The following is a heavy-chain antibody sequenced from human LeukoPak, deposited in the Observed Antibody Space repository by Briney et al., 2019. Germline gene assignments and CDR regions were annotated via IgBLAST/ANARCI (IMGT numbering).Heavy chain of an antibody. D-gene: IGHD5-24*01. CDR2: ISYDGSNK. V-gene: IGHV3-30*18. CDR3: AKGEMATIWGVFDY. Sequence: GRSLRLSCAAPGFTFSSYGMHWVRQAPGKGLEWVAVISYDGSNKCYADFVKGRFTISRDNSKNTLYLQMNSLRAEDTAVYYCAKGEMATIWGVFDYWGQGTLVTVSS. J-gene: IGHJ4*02. CDR1: GFTFSSYG.